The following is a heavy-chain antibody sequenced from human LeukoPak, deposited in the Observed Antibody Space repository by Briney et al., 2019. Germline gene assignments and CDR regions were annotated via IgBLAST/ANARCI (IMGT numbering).Heavy chain of an antibody. CDR3: AKDPVGYYYDSSGPSGGGIDY. CDR1: GFTFSSYA. D-gene: IGHD3-22*01. V-gene: IGHV3-23*01. Sequence: GGSLRLSCSASGFTFSSYAIHWVRQAPGKGLEWVSAISGSGGSTYYADSVKGRFTISRDNSKNTLYLQMNSLRAEDTAVYYCAKDPVGYYYDSSGPSGGGIDYWGQGTLVTVSS. J-gene: IGHJ4*02. CDR2: ISGSGGST.